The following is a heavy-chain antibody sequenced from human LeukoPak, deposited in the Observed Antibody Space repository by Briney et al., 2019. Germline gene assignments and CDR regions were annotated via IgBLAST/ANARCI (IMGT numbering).Heavy chain of an antibody. CDR1: GYTFTGYS. CDR2: INPNSGGT. J-gene: IGHJ4*02. D-gene: IGHD1-26*01. CDR3: ARFRATTEPHFDY. V-gene: IGHV1-2*02. Sequence: GASVKVSCKASGYTFTGYSMHWVRQAPGQGLEWMGWINPNSGGTNYAQKFQGRVTMTRDTSISTAYMELSRLRSDDTAVYYCARFRATTEPHFDYWGQGTLVTVSS.